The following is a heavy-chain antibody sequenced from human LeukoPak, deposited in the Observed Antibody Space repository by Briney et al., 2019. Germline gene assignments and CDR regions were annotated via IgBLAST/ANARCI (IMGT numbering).Heavy chain of an antibody. CDR2: IRYDGSNK. CDR3: AKALAAAGNPLLYDYYYYMDV. V-gene: IGHV3-30*02. CDR1: GLTFSSYG. D-gene: IGHD6-13*01. J-gene: IGHJ6*03. Sequence: GGSLRLSCAASGLTFSSYGMHWVRQAPGKGLEWVAFIRYDGSNKYYADSVKGRFTISRDNSKNTLYLQMNSLRGEDTAVYYWAKALAAAGNPLLYDYYYYMDVWGKGTTVTVSS.